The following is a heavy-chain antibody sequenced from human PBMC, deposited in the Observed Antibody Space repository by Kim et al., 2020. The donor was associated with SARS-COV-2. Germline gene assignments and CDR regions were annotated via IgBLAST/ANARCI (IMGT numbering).Heavy chain of an antibody. J-gene: IGHJ6*02. V-gene: IGHV3-43*02. D-gene: IGHD5-18*01. CDR1: GFTFDDYA. CDR2: ISGDGGST. CDR3: AKDTPHSYGYEQYYYGMDV. Sequence: GGSLRLSCAASGFTFDDYAMHWVRQAPGKGLEWVSLISGDGGSTYYADSVKGRFTISRDNSKNSLYLQMNSLRTKDTALYYCAKDTPHSYGYEQYYYGMDVWGQGTTVTVSS.